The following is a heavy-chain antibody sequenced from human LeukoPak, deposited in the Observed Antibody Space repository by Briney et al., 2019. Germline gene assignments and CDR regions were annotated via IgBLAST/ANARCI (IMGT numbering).Heavy chain of an antibody. J-gene: IGHJ6*02. CDR3: ARASRGPYCSSSTCYKDYYYGMDV. CDR1: GFTFSTYA. D-gene: IGHD2-2*02. Sequence: GRSLRLSCAASGFTFSTYAMHWVRQAPGKGLEWVAVISYDGDNKYYADSVRGRFTISRDNSKNTLYLQVIGLRNEDTAVYFCARASRGPYCSSSTCYKDYYYGMDVWGQGTTVTVSS. V-gene: IGHV3-30-3*01. CDR2: ISYDGDNK.